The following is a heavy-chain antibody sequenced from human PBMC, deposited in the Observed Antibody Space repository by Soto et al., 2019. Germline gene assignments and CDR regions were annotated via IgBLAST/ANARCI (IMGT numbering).Heavy chain of an antibody. V-gene: IGHV4-30-4*02. CDR2: IYYSGST. J-gene: IGHJ4*02. CDR3: ARIRGSSGYYSTDY. D-gene: IGHD3-22*01. CDR1: GGSISSGDYY. Sequence: SDTLSLTCTVSGGSISSGDYYWSWIRQPPGKGLEWIGYIYYSGSTYYNPSLKSRVTISVDTSKNQFSLKLSSVTAADTAVYYCARIRGSSGYYSTDYWGQGTLVTVSS.